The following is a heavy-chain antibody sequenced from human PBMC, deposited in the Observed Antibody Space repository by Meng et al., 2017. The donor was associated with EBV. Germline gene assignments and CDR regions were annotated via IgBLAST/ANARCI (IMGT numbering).Heavy chain of an antibody. CDR1: GGSINTPNYD. CDR2: FYSVATT. D-gene: IGHD4-17*01. J-gene: IGHJ4*02. V-gene: IGHV4-39*07. CDR3: VRGYDYGDYVDY. Sequence: LPEADPGLVKPSEHLSLHCTGSGGSINTPNYDWGWIRQPPGKGLEWIGTFYSVATTFYNPSLKSRLTISVDTSKNQFSLRLSSVTAADTAIYYCVRGYDYGDYVDYWGQGTLVTVSS.